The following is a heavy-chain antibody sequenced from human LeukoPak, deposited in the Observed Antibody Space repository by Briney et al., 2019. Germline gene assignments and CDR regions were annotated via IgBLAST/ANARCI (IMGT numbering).Heavy chain of an antibody. D-gene: IGHD5-18*01. CDR1: GFTFNNAW. CDR3: ARGARWSYGSYDY. V-gene: IGHV3-7*01. CDR2: IKQDGSEK. J-gene: IGHJ4*02. Sequence: PGGSLRLSCAASGFTFNNAWMSWVRQAPGKGLEWVANIKQDGSEKYYVDSVKGRFTISRDNAKNSLYLQMTSLRAEDTAVYYCARGARWSYGSYDYWGQGTLVTVSS.